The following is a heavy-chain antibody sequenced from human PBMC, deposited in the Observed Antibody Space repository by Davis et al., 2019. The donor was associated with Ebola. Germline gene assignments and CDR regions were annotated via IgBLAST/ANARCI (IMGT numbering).Heavy chain of an antibody. CDR3: AREFPTYCSSTSCYTTGFDY. Sequence: PGGSLRLSCAASGFTFSSYAMHWVRQAPGKGLEWVAVISYDGSNKYYADSVKGRFTISRDNSKNTLYLQMNSLRAEDTAVYYCAREFPTYCSSTSCYTTGFDYWGQGTLVTVSS. J-gene: IGHJ4*02. CDR1: GFTFSSYA. V-gene: IGHV3-30-3*01. CDR2: ISYDGSNK. D-gene: IGHD2-2*02.